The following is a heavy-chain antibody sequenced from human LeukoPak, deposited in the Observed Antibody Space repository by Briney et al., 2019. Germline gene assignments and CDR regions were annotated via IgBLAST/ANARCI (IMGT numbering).Heavy chain of an antibody. Sequence: PVKVSCKASGGTFSSYAISWVRQAPGQGLEWMGRIIPILGIANYAQKFQGRVTITADKSTSTAYMELSSLRSEDTAVYYCAVHYYDSSGPDDYWGQGTLVTVSS. D-gene: IGHD3-22*01. CDR3: AVHYYDSSGPDDY. CDR1: GGTFSSYA. J-gene: IGHJ4*02. V-gene: IGHV1-69*04. CDR2: IIPILGIA.